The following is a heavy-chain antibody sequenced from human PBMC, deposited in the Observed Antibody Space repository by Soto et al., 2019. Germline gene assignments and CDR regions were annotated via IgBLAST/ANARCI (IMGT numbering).Heavy chain of an antibody. CDR2: ISSSSSTI. V-gene: IGHV3-48*01. J-gene: IGHJ3*02. Sequence: PGGSLRLSCAASGFTFSSYSMNWVRQAPGKGLEWVSYISSSSSTIYYADSVKGRFTISRDNAKNSLYLQMNSLRAEDTAVYYCARPRTIYVPEREWDLDAFDIWGQGTMVTVSS. D-gene: IGHD3-3*01. CDR3: ARPRTIYVPEREWDLDAFDI. CDR1: GFTFSSYS.